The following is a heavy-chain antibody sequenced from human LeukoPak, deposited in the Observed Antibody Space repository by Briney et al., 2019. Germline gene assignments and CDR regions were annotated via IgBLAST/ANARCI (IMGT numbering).Heavy chain of an antibody. J-gene: IGHJ6*02. D-gene: IGHD2-15*01. V-gene: IGHV4-39*07. Sequence: PSETLSLTCTVSGGSISSRSYYWGWIRQPPGKGLEWIGSIYYSGSTYYNPSLKSRVTISVDASKNQFSLKLSSVTAADTAVYYCARDNGVAASGMDVWGQGTTVTVSS. CDR1: GGSISSRSYY. CDR2: IYYSGST. CDR3: ARDNGVAASGMDV.